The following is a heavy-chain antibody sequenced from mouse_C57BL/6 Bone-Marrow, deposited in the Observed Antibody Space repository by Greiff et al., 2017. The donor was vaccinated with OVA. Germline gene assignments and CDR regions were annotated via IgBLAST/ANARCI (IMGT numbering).Heavy chain of an antibody. D-gene: IGHD3-2*02. Sequence: EVQLQESGAELVRPGASVKLSCTASGFNIKDDYMPWVKQRPEPGLEWIGWIDPENGDTEYASKFQGKATITADTSSNTAYLQLSSLTSEDTAVYYCTASGYPFDYWGQGTTLTVSS. CDR3: TASGYPFDY. CDR1: GFNIKDDY. CDR2: IDPENGDT. V-gene: IGHV14-4*01. J-gene: IGHJ2*01.